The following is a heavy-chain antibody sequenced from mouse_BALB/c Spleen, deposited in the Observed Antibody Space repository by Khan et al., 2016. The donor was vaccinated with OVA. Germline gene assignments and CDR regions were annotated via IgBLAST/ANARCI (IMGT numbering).Heavy chain of an antibody. J-gene: IGHJ2*01. CDR3: ARVYGGDFDY. CDR2: ISYSGNT. CDR1: GYSITSDYA. D-gene: IGHD1-1*01. V-gene: IGHV3-2*02. Sequence: EVKLEESGPGLVKPSQSLSLTCTVTGYSITSDYAWNWLRQFPGSKLEWMGFISYSGNTNYNPSLKSRFSITRDTSKNQFFLQLNSVTTEDTATYYCARVYGGDFDYWGQGTTLTVSS.